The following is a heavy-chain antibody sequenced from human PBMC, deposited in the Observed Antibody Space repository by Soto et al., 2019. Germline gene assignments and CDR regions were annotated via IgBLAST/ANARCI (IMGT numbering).Heavy chain of an antibody. D-gene: IGHD4-4*01. CDR2: IYYRGTT. Sequence: SETLSLTCTVSGGSITSFYWSWFRQPPGKGLECIGYIYYRGTTYYNPSLKSRVTISIDTSKSQFSLKLSSVTAADTAVYYCARDSSNSYYFDLWGQGTLVTVSS. CDR1: GGSITSFY. V-gene: IGHV4-59*01. CDR3: ARDSSNSYYFDL. J-gene: IGHJ4*02.